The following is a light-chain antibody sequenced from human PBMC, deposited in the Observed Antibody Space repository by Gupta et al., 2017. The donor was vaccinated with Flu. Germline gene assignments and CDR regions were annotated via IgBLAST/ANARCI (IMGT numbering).Light chain of an antibody. V-gene: IGKV3-15*01. CDR1: QSVGIN. CDR3: HQYNNWPPS. CDR2: GAS. J-gene: IGKJ2*03. Sequence: ERVMTQSPAILSVSPGESATLSCRASQSVGINLAWYQQKPDQPPRLLVYGASTRATGIPARFSGSGSGTEFTLTITSLQSEDFAVYSCHQYNNWPPSFGQGTKLEIK.